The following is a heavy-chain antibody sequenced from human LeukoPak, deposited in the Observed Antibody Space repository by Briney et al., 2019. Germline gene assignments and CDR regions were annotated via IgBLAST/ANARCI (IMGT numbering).Heavy chain of an antibody. CDR1: GYTFTSYG. CDR2: ISANNGDT. Sequence: GASVKVSCKASGYTFTSYGINWGRQSPGQGLEWMGWISANNGDTNYAQNLQGRVTMTTDKSTSTAYMELRSLRSDDTAVYYCATGYCSSTNCRIDYWGQGTLVSVSS. J-gene: IGHJ4*02. CDR3: ATGYCSSTNCRIDY. D-gene: IGHD2-2*03. V-gene: IGHV1-18*01.